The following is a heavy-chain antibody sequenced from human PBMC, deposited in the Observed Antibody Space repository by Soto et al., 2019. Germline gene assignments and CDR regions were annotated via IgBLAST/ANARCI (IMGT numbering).Heavy chain of an antibody. CDR2: INAGNGNT. CDR1: GYGFSSHA. Sequence: KGAWKGAGYGFSSHAVHCGLQNPGQRLEWMGWINAGNGNTKYSQKFQGRVTITRDTSASTAYMELSSLRSEDTAVYYCARGVGSGTYYNQYNWFDPWGQGTLVTVSS. D-gene: IGHD3-10*01. J-gene: IGHJ5*02. V-gene: IGHV1-3*01. CDR3: ARGVGSGTYYNQYNWFDP.